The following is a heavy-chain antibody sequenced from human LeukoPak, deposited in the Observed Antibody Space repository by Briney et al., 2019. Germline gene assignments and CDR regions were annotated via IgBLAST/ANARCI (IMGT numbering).Heavy chain of an antibody. CDR1: GFIFSNYP. V-gene: IGHV3-23*01. Sequence: GGSLRLSCAASGFIFSNYPMSWVRQAPGKGLEWVSAITGSGESIYYADSVKGRFTISRDNSKNTLYLQMNTLRAEDRAVYYCAKENPVGGTNYFDYWGQGTLVTAAS. CDR2: ITGSGESI. J-gene: IGHJ4*02. CDR3: AKENPVGGTNYFDY. D-gene: IGHD1-26*01.